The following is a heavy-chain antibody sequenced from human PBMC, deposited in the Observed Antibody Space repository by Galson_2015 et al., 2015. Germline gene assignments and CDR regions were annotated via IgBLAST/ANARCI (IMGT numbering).Heavy chain of an antibody. CDR1: GFTFSSSS. J-gene: IGHJ5*02. D-gene: IGHD4-17*01. CDR2: INRDSRVI. Sequence: ALRLSCAASGFTFSSSSLNWGRQAPGKGLEWISYINRDSRVIFYADSVKGRFTISRDNVKNSLYLQMNSLRDEDTAVYYCTRVPLTTVTNWFDPWGQGVLVTVSS. CDR3: TRVPLTTVTNWFDP. V-gene: IGHV3-48*02.